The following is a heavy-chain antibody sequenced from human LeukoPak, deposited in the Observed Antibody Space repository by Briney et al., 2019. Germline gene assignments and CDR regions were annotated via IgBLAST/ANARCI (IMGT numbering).Heavy chain of an antibody. CDR2: ISGSSNTI. Sequence: PGGSLRLSCAASGFTFTTYSMNWVRQAPGKGPEWVPYISGSSNTIYYADSVQGRFTISRDNAKNSLYLQMNSLRDEDTAVYYCARRESSGWYWGYWGQGTLVTVSS. CDR3: ARRESSGWYWGY. J-gene: IGHJ4*02. V-gene: IGHV3-48*02. CDR1: GFTFTTYS. D-gene: IGHD6-19*01.